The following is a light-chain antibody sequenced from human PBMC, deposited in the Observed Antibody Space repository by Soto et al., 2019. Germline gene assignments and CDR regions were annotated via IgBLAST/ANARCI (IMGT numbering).Light chain of an antibody. CDR1: QSVSSRF. CDR3: QQYSGSPCT. Sequence: EIVLTQSPATLSLSPGERATLSCRASQSVSSRFSAWHQQKPGQAPRLLIYDASRRATGTPDRFSGSGSGTDFTLTISRLEPEDFAVYYCQQYSGSPCTFGQGTKLEIK. V-gene: IGKV3-20*01. CDR2: DAS. J-gene: IGKJ1*01.